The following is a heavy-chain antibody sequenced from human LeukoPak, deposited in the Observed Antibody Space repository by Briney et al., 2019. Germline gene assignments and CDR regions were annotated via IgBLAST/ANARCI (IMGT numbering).Heavy chain of an antibody. V-gene: IGHV3-15*01. CDR1: GFIFSNAW. CDR3: TKDRHTAMVQFDY. D-gene: IGHD5-18*01. CDR2: IKSKTDGGTA. J-gene: IGHJ4*02. Sequence: GGSLRLSCVASGFIFSNAWMSWVRQAPGKGLEWVGHIKSKTDGGTADYVAPVKGRFTISRDDSKNTLYLQMTSLKIEDTAVNYCTKDRHTAMVQFDYRGQGTLVTVSS.